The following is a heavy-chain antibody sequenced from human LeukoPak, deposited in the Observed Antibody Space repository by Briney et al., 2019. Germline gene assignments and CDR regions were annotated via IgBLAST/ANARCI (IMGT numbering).Heavy chain of an antibody. Sequence: SETLSLTCTVSGYSISSGYYWSWIRQPAGKGLEWIGRIYTSGSTNYNPSLKSRVTISVDTSKNQFSLKLSSVTAADTAVYYCARSPRYYDSSGYYSWGQGTLVTASS. CDR1: GYSISSGYY. V-gene: IGHV4-61*02. J-gene: IGHJ4*02. D-gene: IGHD3-22*01. CDR2: IYTSGST. CDR3: ARSPRYYDSSGYYS.